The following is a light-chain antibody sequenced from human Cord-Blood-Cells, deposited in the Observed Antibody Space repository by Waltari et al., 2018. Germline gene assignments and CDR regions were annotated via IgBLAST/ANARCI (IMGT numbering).Light chain of an antibody. CDR1: ILSTKI. CDR3: YSAADNNVV. Sequence: CAQTRSSSGSVSPGQAATITCAGHILSTKIPRWFHKKPGQAPVLVIYKDSERPSGIPERFSGSSSGTTVTLTISGAQVEDEADYYCYSAADNNVVFGGGTKLTVL. CDR2: KDS. J-gene: IGLJ2*01. V-gene: IGLV3-27*01.